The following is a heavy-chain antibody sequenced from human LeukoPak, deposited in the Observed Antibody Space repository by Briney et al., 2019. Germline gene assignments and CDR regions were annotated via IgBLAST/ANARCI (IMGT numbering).Heavy chain of an antibody. D-gene: IGHD6-6*01. Sequence: KPSETLSLTCTVSGGSISSYYWSWIRQPAGKGLEWIGRIYTSGSTNYNPSLKSRVTMSVDTSKNQFSLKLSSVPAADTAVYYCARDRGGSSSSPLWFDPWGQGTLVTVSS. J-gene: IGHJ5*02. CDR3: ARDRGGSSSSPLWFDP. CDR1: GGSISSYY. V-gene: IGHV4-4*07. CDR2: IYTSGST.